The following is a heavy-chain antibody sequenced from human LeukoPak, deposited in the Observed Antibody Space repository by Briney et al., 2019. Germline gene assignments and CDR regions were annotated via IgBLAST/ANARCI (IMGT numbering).Heavy chain of an antibody. Sequence: GRSLRLSRAASVFTLSNAWMSWVRQAPGKGLEWVGRIKSKTDGCTTDYAAPVKGRFTISRDDSTNTLYLKMTSLKPEDPAVYSCTTGTAAILSYFDYWGQGSLVTVSS. CDR3: TTGTAAILSYFDY. CDR1: VFTLSNAW. V-gene: IGHV3-15*01. D-gene: IGHD2-21*01. J-gene: IGHJ4*02. CDR2: IKSKTDGCTT.